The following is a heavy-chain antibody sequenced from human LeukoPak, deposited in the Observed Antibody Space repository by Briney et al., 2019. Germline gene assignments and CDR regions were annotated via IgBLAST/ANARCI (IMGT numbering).Heavy chain of an antibody. CDR2: ISWNSGII. D-gene: IGHD3-22*01. CDR1: GFPFDDYG. J-gene: IGHJ4*02. V-gene: IGHV3-9*01. Sequence: GRSLRLSCVASGFPFDDYGMFWVRQSPGKGLEWVSSISWNSGIIDYADSVKGRFTISRDNAKNSLYLQMDSLRVEDTAFYYCAKDRFFYDSGSKTNWGQGTLVTVSS. CDR3: AKDRFFYDSGSKTN.